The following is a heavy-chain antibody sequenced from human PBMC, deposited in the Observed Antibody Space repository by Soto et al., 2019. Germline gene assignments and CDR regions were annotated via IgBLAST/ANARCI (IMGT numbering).Heavy chain of an antibody. CDR3: ASGDYGDYRAYFYYGLDV. J-gene: IGHJ6*02. CDR1: GGTFSTFA. V-gene: IGHV1-69*01. Sequence: QVHLVQSGAEVKKPGSSVRVSCKASGGTFSTFAISWVRQAPGQGLQWMGGIIPIFDTPNYAQNFQGRVTITADESTSTAYLELSGLRSEVAAVYYCASGDYGDYRAYFYYGLDVWGQGTTVTVPS. CDR2: IIPIFDTP. D-gene: IGHD4-17*01.